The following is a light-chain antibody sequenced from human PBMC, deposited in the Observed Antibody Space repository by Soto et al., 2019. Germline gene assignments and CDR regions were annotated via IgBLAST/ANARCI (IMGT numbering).Light chain of an antibody. V-gene: IGLV1-40*01. J-gene: IGLJ2*01. CDR3: QSYDNSLSGTT. Sequence: QSVLTQPPSVSGAPGQRVTISCTGSSSNIGTGYDVQWYQQLPGTAPKLLIYYNNNRPSGVPDRFSASRSGTSASLAITGLQAEDEADYYCQSYDNSLSGTTFGGGTKLT. CDR1: SSNIGTGYD. CDR2: YNN.